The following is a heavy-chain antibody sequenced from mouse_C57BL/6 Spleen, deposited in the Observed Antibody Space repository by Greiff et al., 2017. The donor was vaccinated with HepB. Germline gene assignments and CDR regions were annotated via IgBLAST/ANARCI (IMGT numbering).Heavy chain of an antibody. CDR2: IYPGDGDT. CDR3: ARLSLRGYFDY. D-gene: IGHD1-1*01. V-gene: IGHV1-82*01. CDR1: GYAFSSSW. J-gene: IGHJ2*01. Sequence: VQLQQSGPELVKPGASVKISCKASGYAFSSSWMNWVKQRPGKGLEWIGRIYPGDGDTNYNGKFKGKATLTGDKSSSTAYMQLSSLTSEDSAVYFCARLSLRGYFDYWGQGTTLTVSS.